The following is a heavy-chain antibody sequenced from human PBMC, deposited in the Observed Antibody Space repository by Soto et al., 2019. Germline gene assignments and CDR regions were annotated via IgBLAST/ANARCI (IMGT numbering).Heavy chain of an antibody. Sequence: GGSLRLSCAASGFTFSSYSMNWVRQAPGKGLEWVSSISSSSSYIYYADSVKGRFTISRDNAKNSLYLQMNSLRAEDTDVYYCARESRSWVTHGGMDVWGQGPKVTVSS. V-gene: IGHV3-21*01. CDR1: GFTFSSYS. J-gene: IGHJ6*02. CDR2: ISSSSSYI. D-gene: IGHD5-18*01. CDR3: ARESRSWVTHGGMDV.